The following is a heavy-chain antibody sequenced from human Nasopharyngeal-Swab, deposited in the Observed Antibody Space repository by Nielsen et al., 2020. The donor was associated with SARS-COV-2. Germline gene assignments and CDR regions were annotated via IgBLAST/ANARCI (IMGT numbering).Heavy chain of an antibody. CDR2: IDPSGGST. J-gene: IGHJ4*02. CDR3: AKSSDGGRGWYYLPFDY. D-gene: IGHD6-19*01. V-gene: IGHV1-46*01. Sequence: ASVKVSCKASGYTFTSYYMHWVRQAPGQGLEWMGIIDPSGGSTSYAQKFQGRVTMTRDTSTSTVYMELSSLRSEDTAVYYCAKSSDGGRGWYYLPFDYWGQGTLVTVSS. CDR1: GYTFTSYY.